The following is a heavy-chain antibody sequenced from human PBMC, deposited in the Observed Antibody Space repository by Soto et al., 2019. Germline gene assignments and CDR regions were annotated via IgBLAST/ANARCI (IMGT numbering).Heavy chain of an antibody. Sequence: EVQLLESGGGLVQPGGSLRLSCAASGFTFSSYAMSWVRQAPGKGLEWVSAISGSGGSTYYADSVKGRFTISRDNSKNTLYLQMNSPGAEDTAVYYCAIPGYSSSWGSFDPWGQGTLVTVSS. J-gene: IGHJ5*02. CDR2: ISGSGGST. D-gene: IGHD6-13*01. CDR1: GFTFSSYA. CDR3: AIPGYSSSWGSFDP. V-gene: IGHV3-23*01.